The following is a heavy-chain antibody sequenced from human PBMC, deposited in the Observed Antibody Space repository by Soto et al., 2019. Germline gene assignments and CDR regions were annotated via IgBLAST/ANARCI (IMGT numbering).Heavy chain of an antibody. V-gene: IGHV4-39*01. CDR2: IFYSGST. D-gene: IGHD5-18*01. CDR1: GGSISTSRSY. Sequence: PSETLSLTCNVSGGSISTSRSYWSWIRQPPGKGLEWLANIFYSGSTYYNPSLASRVTVSVDTSKNEFSLKLRSVTAADTAVYYCARQPTTANTEFSFDPWGHGTLITVTS. CDR3: ARQPTTANTEFSFDP. J-gene: IGHJ5*02.